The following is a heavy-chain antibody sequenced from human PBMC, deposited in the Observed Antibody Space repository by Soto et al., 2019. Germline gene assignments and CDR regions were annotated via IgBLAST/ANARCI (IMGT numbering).Heavy chain of an antibody. V-gene: IGHV1-69*13. D-gene: IGHD4-17*01. Sequence: GASVKVSCKASGGTFSSYAISWVRQAPGQGLEWMGGIIPIFGTANYAQKFQGRVTITADESTSTAYMELSRLRSEDTAVYYCARGREYGDPFDYWGQGTLVTVSS. CDR1: GGTFSSYA. CDR2: IIPIFGTA. CDR3: ARGREYGDPFDY. J-gene: IGHJ4*02.